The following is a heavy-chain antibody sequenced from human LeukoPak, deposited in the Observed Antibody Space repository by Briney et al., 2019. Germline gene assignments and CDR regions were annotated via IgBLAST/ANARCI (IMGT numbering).Heavy chain of an antibody. CDR2: FYHRANS. CDR1: GGSITTDGYF. D-gene: IGHD2-21*02. Sequence: SETLSLTCTVSGGSITTDGYFWGWIRQPPGKGLEWIVNFYHRANSYYNPSLVSRVTISVDTSKNQFSLKVSSLSAADTAMYYCARTTATAPRLFDYWGQGTLVTVSS. V-gene: IGHV4-39*01. CDR3: ARTTATAPRLFDY. J-gene: IGHJ4*02.